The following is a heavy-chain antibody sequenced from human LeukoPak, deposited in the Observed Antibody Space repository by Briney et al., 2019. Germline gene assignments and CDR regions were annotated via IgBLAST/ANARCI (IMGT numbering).Heavy chain of an antibody. V-gene: IGHV4-31*03. CDR1: GGSISSGGYY. Sequence: PSETLSLTCTVSGGSISSGGYYWSWIRQHPGKGLEWIGYIYYSGSTYYNPSLKSRVIISVDTSKNQFSLKLSSVTAADTAVYYCASRDSSDYYNFDYWGQGTLDTVSS. J-gene: IGHJ4*02. CDR3: ASRDSSDYYNFDY. D-gene: IGHD3-22*01. CDR2: IYYSGST.